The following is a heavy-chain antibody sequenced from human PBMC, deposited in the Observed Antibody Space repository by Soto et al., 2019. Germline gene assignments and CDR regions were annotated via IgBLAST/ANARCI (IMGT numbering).Heavy chain of an antibody. CDR3: ARNRDSNWFEP. J-gene: IGHJ5*02. D-gene: IGHD3-22*01. CDR2: IYYSGST. CDR1: VVSISSSSYY. Sequence: SETLSLTCIFSVVSISSSSYYWGWVGQPPWKGLEWIGSIYYSGSTYYNPSLKSRVTISVDTSKNQFSLKLSSVTAADTAVFYCARNRDSNWFEPWGQGTRVSVS. V-gene: IGHV4-39*01.